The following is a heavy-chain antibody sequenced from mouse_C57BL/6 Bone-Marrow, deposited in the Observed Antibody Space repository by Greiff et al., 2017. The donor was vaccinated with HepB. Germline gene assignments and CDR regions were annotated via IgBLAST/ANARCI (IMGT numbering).Heavy chain of an antibody. J-gene: IGHJ3*01. V-gene: IGHV3-6*01. Sequence: EVQLVESGPGLVKPSQSLSLTCSVTGYSITSGYYWNWIRQFPGNKLEWMGYISYDGSNNYNPSLKNRISITRDTSKNQFFLKLNSVTTEDTATYYCARVGIRRGFAYWGQGTLVTVSA. CDR3: ARVGIRRGFAY. D-gene: IGHD2-12*01. CDR1: GYSITSGYY. CDR2: ISYDGSN.